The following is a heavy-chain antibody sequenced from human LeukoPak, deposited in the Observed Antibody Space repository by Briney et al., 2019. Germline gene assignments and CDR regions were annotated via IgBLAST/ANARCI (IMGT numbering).Heavy chain of an antibody. J-gene: IGHJ4*02. CDR2: ISSSSSYI. V-gene: IGHV3-21*01. CDR3: ARDLGYSSSWYDY. CDR1: GFTVSSNY. D-gene: IGHD6-13*01. Sequence: PGGSLRLSCAASGFTVSSNYMSWVRQAPGKGLEWVSSISSSSSYIYYADSVKGRFTISRDNAKNSLYLQMNSLRAEDTAVYYCARDLGYSSSWYDYWGQGTLVTVSS.